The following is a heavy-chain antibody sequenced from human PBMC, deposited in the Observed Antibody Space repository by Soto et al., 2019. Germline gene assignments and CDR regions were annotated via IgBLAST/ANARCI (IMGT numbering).Heavy chain of an antibody. D-gene: IGHD2-2*01. CDR1: GFTYSAYY. Sequence: PGGSLRLSCSASGFTYSAYYMNWVRQAPGKGLEWVANIKDDGTKTFYADSVRGRFTISRDNAKNSRYLQMNSLRAEDTAVYYCASLNWEVPATGPWGRGTLVTVSS. V-gene: IGHV3-7*03. CDR3: ASLNWEVPATGP. CDR2: IKDDGTKT. J-gene: IGHJ1*01.